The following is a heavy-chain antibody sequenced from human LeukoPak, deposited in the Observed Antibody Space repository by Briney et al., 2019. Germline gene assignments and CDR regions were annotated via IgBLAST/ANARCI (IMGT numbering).Heavy chain of an antibody. D-gene: IGHD5-12*01. Sequence: SVKVSCKVSGGSFSDYSISWVRQAPGQGLEWMGRIIAILDTAHYAQKFQGRFTITADKSTTTVYMELSSLRSDDTAVYYCVRSGYDYDWFDPWGQGTLVTVSS. CDR1: GGSFSDYS. CDR2: IIAILDTA. CDR3: VRSGYDYDWFDP. J-gene: IGHJ5*02. V-gene: IGHV1-69*08.